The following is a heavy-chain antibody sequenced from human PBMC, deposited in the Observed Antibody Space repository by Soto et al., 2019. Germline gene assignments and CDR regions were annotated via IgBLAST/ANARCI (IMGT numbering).Heavy chain of an antibody. V-gene: IGHV1-18*01. D-gene: IGHD3-10*01. CDR2: IRVHNGNT. CDR3: VRDLDGSGSYYTDY. CDR1: GYNFINYG. J-gene: IGHJ4*02. Sequence: ASVKVSCKASGYNFINYGITWVRQAPGQGLEWMGWIRVHNGNTNYAQKLQGRVTMTTDTSTSTAYMELRSLRSDDTAVYYCVRDLDGSGSYYTDYWGPGTLVTVSS.